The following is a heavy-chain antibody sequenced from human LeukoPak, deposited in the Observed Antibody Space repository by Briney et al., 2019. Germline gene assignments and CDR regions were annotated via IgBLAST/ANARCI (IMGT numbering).Heavy chain of an antibody. D-gene: IGHD3-22*01. J-gene: IGHJ4*02. CDR3: ARGARYLYDSSGYFDY. Sequence: PSETLSLTCTVSGGSISSSSSYWGWIRQPPGKGLEWIGSIYYSGSTYYNPSLKSRVTISVDTSKNQFPLKLSSVTAADTAVYYCARGARYLYDSSGYFDYWGQGTLVTVSS. V-gene: IGHV4-39*01. CDR1: GGSISSSSSY. CDR2: IYYSGST.